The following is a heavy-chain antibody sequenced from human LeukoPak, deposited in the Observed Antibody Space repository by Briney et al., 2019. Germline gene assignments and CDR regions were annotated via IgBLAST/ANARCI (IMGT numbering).Heavy chain of an antibody. CDR1: GIPFSNYT. D-gene: IGHD3-22*01. Sequence: GGSLRLSCAASGIPFSNYTLTWVRQAPGKGLVWVSSISGSSRNIHYSGSVRGRFSISRDNAKNSVYLQMDSLTADDTAVYYCARVNSALVVSSEGSWAGSLGFDHWGQGILVIVSS. V-gene: IGHV3-21*06. J-gene: IGHJ4*02. CDR3: ARVNSALVVSSEGSWAGSLGFDH. CDR2: ISGSSRNI.